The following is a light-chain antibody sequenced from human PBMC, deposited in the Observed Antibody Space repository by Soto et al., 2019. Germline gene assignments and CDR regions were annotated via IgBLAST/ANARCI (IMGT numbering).Light chain of an antibody. J-gene: IGKJ4*01. CDR2: FAS. CDR1: QTVYNN. CDR3: QQYTAWPLT. Sequence: IVMMQSPATLSVSPGEKATLSCRASQTVYNNLAWYQQKPGQAPRLLVYFASTRATGIPARFSGSGSGTEFSLTISSLQSEDFALYYCQQYTAWPLTFGGGTKVETK. V-gene: IGKV3-15*01.